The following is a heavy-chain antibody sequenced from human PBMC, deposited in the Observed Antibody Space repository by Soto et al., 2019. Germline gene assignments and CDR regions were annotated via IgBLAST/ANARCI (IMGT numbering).Heavy chain of an antibody. CDR2: IYYSGSI. J-gene: IGHJ5*02. V-gene: IGHV4-31*03. CDR1: GGSISSGGYY. CDR3: ARSFRLLPMEVDWFDP. D-gene: IGHD2-15*01. Sequence: SETLSLTCTVSGGSISSGGYYWSWIRQHPGKGLERIGYIYYSGSIYYIPSLKSRVTISVDTFKNQFSLKLSSVTAADLAVFYCARSFRLLPMEVDWFDPWGQGTLVTVSS.